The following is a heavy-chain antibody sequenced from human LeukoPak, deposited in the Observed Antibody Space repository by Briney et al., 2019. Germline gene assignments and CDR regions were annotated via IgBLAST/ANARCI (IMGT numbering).Heavy chain of an antibody. CDR2: ISWNSGSI. J-gene: IGHJ4*02. Sequence: GGSLRLSCAASGFTFDDYAMHWVRQAPGKGLEWVSGISWNSGSIGYADSVKGRFTISRDNAKNSLYLQMNSLRSEDTAVYYCARVRGSGSYVLDYWGQGTLVTVSS. D-gene: IGHD3-10*01. CDR1: GFTFDDYA. CDR3: ARVRGSGSYVLDY. V-gene: IGHV3-9*01.